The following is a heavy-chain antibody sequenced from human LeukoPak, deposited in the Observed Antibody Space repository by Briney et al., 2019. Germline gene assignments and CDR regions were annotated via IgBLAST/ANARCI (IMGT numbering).Heavy chain of an antibody. V-gene: IGHV3-23*01. Sequence: PGGSPRLSCLTSGFTLSTNAMSWVRQAPGKGLEWISGISGSGASTYYADSVKGRFTISRDDSRNTLYLQMNSLRGDDTAVYYCAKDVGKWESLHFFDYWGQGTLVTVSP. D-gene: IGHD1-26*01. CDR1: GFTLSTNA. CDR2: ISGSGAST. CDR3: AKDVGKWESLHFFDY. J-gene: IGHJ4*02.